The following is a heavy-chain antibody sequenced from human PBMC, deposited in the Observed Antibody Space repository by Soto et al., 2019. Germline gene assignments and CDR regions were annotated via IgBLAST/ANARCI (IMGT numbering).Heavy chain of an antibody. V-gene: IGHV4-31*03. CDR3: ARLRIATNNYKWFDP. CDR1: VAALNSGNYY. CDR2: IYVTGAV. D-gene: IGHD2-21*01. J-gene: IGHJ5*02. Sequence: PSETLSLTCSVSVAALNSGNYYWSWIRQVPGKGLEWIGHIYVTGAVDYNPSLRDRITISQDTSERQFSLNLRLVTAADTAVYYCARLRIATNNYKWFDPWGQGTLVTVS.